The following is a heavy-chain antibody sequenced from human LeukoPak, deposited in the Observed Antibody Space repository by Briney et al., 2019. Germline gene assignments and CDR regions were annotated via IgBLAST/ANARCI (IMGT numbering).Heavy chain of an antibody. J-gene: IGHJ3*01. D-gene: IGHD5-12*01. Sequence: ASVKVSCKTSGFAFTTYYIHWARQAPGQGPEWMGWINPNSGGTKYAQRFRDRIIMTRDTSITTAYMEMRRLTSDDTAMYYCARDRAHVGTMVDVFDFWGQGTMVTVSS. V-gene: IGHV1-2*02. CDR1: GFAFTTYY. CDR3: ARDRAHVGTMVDVFDF. CDR2: INPNSGGT.